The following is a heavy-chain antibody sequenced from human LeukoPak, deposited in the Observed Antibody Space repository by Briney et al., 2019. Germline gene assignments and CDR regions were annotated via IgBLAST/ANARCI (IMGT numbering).Heavy chain of an antibody. CDR2: IFYSGST. D-gene: IGHD4-17*01. CDR3: ARGPDYGDHQRPDYYYFGMDV. J-gene: IGHJ6*04. Sequence: SETLSLTCTVSGDSVSNYYWTWIRQPPGKGLEWIGYIFYSGSTNFNPSLKSPVTMSVDTSKNQFSLKLSSVTAADTAVYHCARGPDYGDHQRPDYYYFGMDVWGKGTTVTVSS. V-gene: IGHV4-59*02. CDR1: GDSVSNYY.